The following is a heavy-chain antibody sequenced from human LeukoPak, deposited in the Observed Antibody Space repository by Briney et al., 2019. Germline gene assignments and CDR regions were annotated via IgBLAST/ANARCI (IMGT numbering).Heavy chain of an antibody. J-gene: IGHJ4*02. CDR3: ARHLITAAAGTLGNYFDY. CDR2: IYYSGST. CDR1: GGSISSGGYY. Sequence: PSQTLSLTCTVSGGSISSGGYYWSWIRQHPGKGLEWIGYIYYSGSTYYNPSLKSRVTISVDTSKNQFSLKLSSVTAADTAVFYCARHLITAAAGTLGNYFDYWGQGTLVTVSS. V-gene: IGHV4-31*03. D-gene: IGHD1-1*01.